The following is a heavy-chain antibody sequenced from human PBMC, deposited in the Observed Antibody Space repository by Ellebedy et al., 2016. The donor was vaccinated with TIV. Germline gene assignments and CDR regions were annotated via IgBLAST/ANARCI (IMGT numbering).Heavy chain of an antibody. CDR3: ARSIGYFSLDY. D-gene: IGHD3-22*01. J-gene: IGHJ4*02. Sequence: GSLRLXXAVSGGSISSSTYWSWVRQPPGEGLEWIGEVSRSGNIKYNPSLESRVTISMDKSKNQFSLRLNSVTAADTAVYYCARSIGYFSLDYWGQGTLVTVSS. V-gene: IGHV4-4*02. CDR2: VSRSGNI. CDR1: GGSISSSTY.